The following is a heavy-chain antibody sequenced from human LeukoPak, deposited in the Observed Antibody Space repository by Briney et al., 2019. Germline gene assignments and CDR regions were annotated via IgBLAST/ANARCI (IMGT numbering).Heavy chain of an antibody. V-gene: IGHV4-34*01. CDR2: INHSGST. Sequence: TSETVSLICAVCGGFFRGYYWSWIRQPPGRGGEGIGEINHSGSTNYNPSLKSRVTISVDTSKNQFSLKLSSVTAADTAVYYCARGRITMVRGRYFDYWGQGTLVTVSS. CDR3: ARGRITMVRGRYFDY. CDR1: GGFFRGYY. D-gene: IGHD3-10*01. J-gene: IGHJ4*02.